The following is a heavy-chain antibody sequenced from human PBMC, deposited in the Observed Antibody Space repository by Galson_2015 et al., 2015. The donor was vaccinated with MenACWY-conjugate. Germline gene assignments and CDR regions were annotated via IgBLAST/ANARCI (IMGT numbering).Heavy chain of an antibody. CDR1: GFTVSSNY. D-gene: IGHD6-19*01. J-gene: IGHJ3*01. CDR2: IYSGGWT. V-gene: IGHV3-53*01. CDR3: VRDQWRQWLVHGNDAFDL. Sequence: SLRLSCAVSGFTVSSNYMGWVRQAPGQGLERVSLIYSGGWTNYAESVKGRFTISRDDSKNTMYLQMTSLRAEDTAVYNCVRDQWRQWLVHGNDAFDLWGQGTKVTVSS.